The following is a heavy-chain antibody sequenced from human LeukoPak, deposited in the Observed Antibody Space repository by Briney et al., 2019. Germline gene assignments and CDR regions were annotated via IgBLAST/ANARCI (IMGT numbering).Heavy chain of an antibody. Sequence: GGSLRLSCTASGFTFGDYSMNWVRQAPGKGLEWVGFIRSKAYGGTTEYAASVKGRFTISRDDSRSIAYLQMNSLKTEDTAVYYCTRGRRATHDYWGQGTLVTVSS. CDR2: IRSKAYGGTT. V-gene: IGHV3-49*04. J-gene: IGHJ4*02. D-gene: IGHD1-26*01. CDR1: GFTFGDYS. CDR3: TRGRRATHDY.